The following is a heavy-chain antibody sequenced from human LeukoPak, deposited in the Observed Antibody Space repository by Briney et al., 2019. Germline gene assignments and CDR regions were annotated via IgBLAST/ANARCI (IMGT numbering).Heavy chain of an antibody. CDR2: IWYDGSNA. CDR3: AREQWAADDALDI. D-gene: IGHD6-13*01. V-gene: IGHV3-33*01. CDR1: GFTFSGYG. J-gene: IGHJ3*02. Sequence: TGGSLRLSCAASGFTFSGYGMHWVRQAPGKGLEWVAVIWYDGSNAYYADSVKGRFTVSRDNARNTLYLQVNSLRVEDTAVYYCAREQWAADDALDIWGQGTMVTVSS.